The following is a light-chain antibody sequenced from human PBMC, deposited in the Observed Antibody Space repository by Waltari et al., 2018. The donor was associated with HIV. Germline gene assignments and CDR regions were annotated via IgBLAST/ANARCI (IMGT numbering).Light chain of an antibody. CDR3: SSYTSSSTLVV. Sequence: QSALTQPASVSGSPGQSITISCTGTSSDVGGYHYVSWYQQHPGKAPKLMIYEVSNRPSGASNRFSGSKSGNTASLTISGLQAEDEANYYCSSYTSSSTLVVFGTGTKVTVL. V-gene: IGLV2-14*01. CDR2: EVS. CDR1: SSDVGGYHY. J-gene: IGLJ1*01.